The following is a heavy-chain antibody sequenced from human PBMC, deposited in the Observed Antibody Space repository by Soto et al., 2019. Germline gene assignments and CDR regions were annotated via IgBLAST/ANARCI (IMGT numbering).Heavy chain of an antibody. CDR3: ARGGIFFFD. V-gene: IGHV1-46*01. CDR1: TGHQ. Sequence: TGHQIRMASPAREQRLEWMGIINPSGGSTSYAQKFQGRVTMTRDTSTSTVDMELSSLRSEDTAVYYCARGGIFFFD. D-gene: IGHD3-3*01. CDR2: INPSGGST. J-gene: IGHJ3*01.